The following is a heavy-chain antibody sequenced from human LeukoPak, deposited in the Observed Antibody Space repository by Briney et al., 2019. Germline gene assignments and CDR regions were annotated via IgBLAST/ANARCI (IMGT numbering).Heavy chain of an antibody. J-gene: IGHJ3*02. CDR3: ARAKSSNGNYYLRDAFDM. D-gene: IGHD3-22*01. V-gene: IGHV3-21*01. CDR1: GFTFSRYN. CDR2: ISSTGNYI. Sequence: GGSLRLSCAASGFTFSRYNMNWVRQAPGKGLEWLSSISSTGNYIYDAESVKGRFTISRDNGKKSLSLEMNSLRDEDTAVYYCARAKSSNGNYYLRDAFDMWGQGTVVTVSS.